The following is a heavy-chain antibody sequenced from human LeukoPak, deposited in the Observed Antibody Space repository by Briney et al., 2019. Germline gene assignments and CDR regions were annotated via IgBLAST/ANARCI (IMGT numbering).Heavy chain of an antibody. CDR3: AKDPLYSGYDYYYGMDV. CDR2: ISGSGGST. V-gene: IGHV3-23*01. Sequence: PSETLSLTCTVSGGSISSGSYYWGWVRQAPGKGLEWVSAISGSGGSTYYADSVKGRFTISRDNSKNTLYLQMNSLRAEDTAVYYCAKDPLYSGYDYYYGMDVWGQGTTVTVSS. J-gene: IGHJ6*02. CDR1: GGSISSGSYY. D-gene: IGHD5-12*01.